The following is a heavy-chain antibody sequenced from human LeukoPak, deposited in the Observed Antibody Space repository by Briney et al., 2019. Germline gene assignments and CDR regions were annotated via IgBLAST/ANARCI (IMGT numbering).Heavy chain of an antibody. CDR2: VDPSGDIA. J-gene: IGHJ4*02. CDR3: ARDSFGVRGFDH. Sequence: ASVKVSCKTSGYTFIHYYMHWVRQASGEGFEWMGIVDPSGDIATYAQKFQGRVTLTTDTSTSAFYMELSSLRSEDTAIYYCARDSFGVRGFDHWGQGTPVTVSS. V-gene: IGHV1-46*01. CDR1: GYTFIHYY. D-gene: IGHD3-10*01.